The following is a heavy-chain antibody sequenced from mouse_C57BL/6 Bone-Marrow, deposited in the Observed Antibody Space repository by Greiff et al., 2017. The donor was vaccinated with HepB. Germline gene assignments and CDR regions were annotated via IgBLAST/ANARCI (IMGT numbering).Heavy chain of an antibody. Sequence: QVQLQQPGAELVKPGASVKMSCKASGYTFTSYWITWVKQRPGQGLEWIGDIYPGSGSTNYNEKFKSKATLTVDTSSSTAYMQLSSLTSEDSAVYYWARKGAFTTVVAHWYFDVWGTVTTVTVSS. J-gene: IGHJ1*03. V-gene: IGHV1-55*01. CDR1: GYTFTSYW. D-gene: IGHD1-1*01. CDR2: IYPGSGST. CDR3: ARKGAFTTVVAHWYFDV.